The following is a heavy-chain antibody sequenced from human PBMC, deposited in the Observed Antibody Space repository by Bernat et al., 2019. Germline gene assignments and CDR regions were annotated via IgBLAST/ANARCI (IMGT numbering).Heavy chain of an antibody. CDR2: IWHDGSNK. Sequence: QVQLVESGGGVVQPGRSLRVSCAASGFIFSSYGMHWVRQAPGKGLEWVAFIWHDGSNKYYGDSVKGRFTISRDNSRNILYLQMNSLRAEDTAVYYCARDTSYCSSGSCQVYFDYWGQGTLVTVSS. CDR3: ARDTSYCSSGSCQVYFDY. J-gene: IGHJ4*02. V-gene: IGHV3-33*01. CDR1: GFIFSSYG. D-gene: IGHD2-15*01.